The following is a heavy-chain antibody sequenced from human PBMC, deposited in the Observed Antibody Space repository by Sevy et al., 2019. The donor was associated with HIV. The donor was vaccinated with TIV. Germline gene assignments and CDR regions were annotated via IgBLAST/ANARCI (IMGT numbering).Heavy chain of an antibody. J-gene: IGHJ3*02. CDR1: GGSINSDH. CDR2: VNYTGGT. CDR3: ARRNDFDI. V-gene: IGHV4-59*08. Sequence: SETLSLTCTVSGGSINSDHWNWIRQPPGKGLEWIGYVNYTGGTNYNPSLKNRVTILVDRTKNQFSLNLTSVTAADTAVYYCARRNDFDIWGQGTMVTVSS.